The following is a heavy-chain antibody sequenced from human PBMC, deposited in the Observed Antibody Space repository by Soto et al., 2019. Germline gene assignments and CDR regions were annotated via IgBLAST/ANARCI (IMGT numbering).Heavy chain of an antibody. CDR3: ARGLWGGKGHAMDV. V-gene: IGHV3-30-3*01. J-gene: IGHJ6*02. CDR2: FSYDGTTK. CDR1: GLTFSSNA. Sequence: VQLLESGGGLVQPGGSLRLSCAASGLTFSSNAMSWVRQAPGKGLEWVAVFSYDGTTKYYADSVKGRFTISRDNSKNTLYLQINSLRLEDTSVYYCARGLWGGKGHAMDVWGQGTTVTVSS. D-gene: IGHD3-16*01.